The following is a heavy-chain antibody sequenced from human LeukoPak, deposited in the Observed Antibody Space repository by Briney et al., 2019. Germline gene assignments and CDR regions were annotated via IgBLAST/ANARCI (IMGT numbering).Heavy chain of an antibody. CDR2: ISSSGSTI. CDR3: ARDGKGRNRIGYYFDY. CDR1: GFTFSSYE. D-gene: IGHD3-10*01. J-gene: IGHJ4*02. V-gene: IGHV3-48*03. Sequence: GGSLRLSCAASGFTFSSYEMNWVRLAPGKGLEWVSYISSSGSTIYYAASVKGRFTISRDNAKNSLYLQLNSLRAEDTAVYYCARDGKGRNRIGYYFDYWGQGTLVTVSS.